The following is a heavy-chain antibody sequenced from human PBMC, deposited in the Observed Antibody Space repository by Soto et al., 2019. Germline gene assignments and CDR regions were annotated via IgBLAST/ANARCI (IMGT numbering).Heavy chain of an antibody. J-gene: IGHJ4*02. V-gene: IGHV4-30-2*01. CDR2: VDHRGST. CDR1: GGSISSGGYS. CDR3: VRGQVVAAQH. Sequence: QLQLQESGSGLVKPSQTLSLTCAVSGGSISSGGYSWSWIRQPPGKGLEWIGYVDHRGSTYYNPSLKSRVTISVDRSKNQFSLKLSSVTAADTAVYYCVRGQVVAAQHWGQGTLVTVSS. D-gene: IGHD2-15*01.